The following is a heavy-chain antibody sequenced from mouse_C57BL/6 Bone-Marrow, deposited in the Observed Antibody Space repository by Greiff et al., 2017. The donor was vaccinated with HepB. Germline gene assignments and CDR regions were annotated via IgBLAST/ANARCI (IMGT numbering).Heavy chain of an antibody. J-gene: IGHJ2*01. D-gene: IGHD2-2*01. V-gene: IGHV1-18*01. CDR2: INPNNGGT. CDR3: ARGIYYGYLYYFDY. CDR1: GYTFTDYN. Sequence: EVKLVESGPELVKPGASVKIPCKASGYTFTDYNMDWVKQSHGKSLEWIGDINPNNGGTIYNQKFKGKATLTVDKSSSTAYMELRSLTSEDTAVYYCARGIYYGYLYYFDYWGQGTTLTVSS.